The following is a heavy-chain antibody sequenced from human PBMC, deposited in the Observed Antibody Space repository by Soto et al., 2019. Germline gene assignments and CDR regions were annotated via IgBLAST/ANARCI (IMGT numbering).Heavy chain of an antibody. CDR1: GFTFSSYS. V-gene: IGHV3-21*01. J-gene: IGHJ6*03. Sequence: GGPLRVSCGAAGFTFSSYSMNWVRQAPGKGLEWVSSISSDSSYIYYADSVKGRFAISRDNAKNSLYLQMNSLRAEDTAVYYCARATTGLYYYYMDVWGKGTTVTVSS. CDR2: ISSDSSYI. CDR3: ARATTGLYYYYMDV. D-gene: IGHD4-17*01.